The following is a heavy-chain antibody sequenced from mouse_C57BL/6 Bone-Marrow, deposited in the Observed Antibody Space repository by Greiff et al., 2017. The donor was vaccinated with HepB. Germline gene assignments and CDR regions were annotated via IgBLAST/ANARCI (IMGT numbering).Heavy chain of an antibody. D-gene: IGHD1-1*01. Sequence: VQLKESGPVLVKPGASVKMSCKASGYTFTDYYMNWVKQSHGKSLEWIGVINPYNGGTSYNQKFKGKATLTVDKSSRTAYMELNSLTSEDSAVYYCARGATVVAPYWYFDVWGTGTTVTVSS. CDR2: INPYNGGT. J-gene: IGHJ1*03. CDR1: GYTFTDYY. CDR3: ARGATVVAPYWYFDV. V-gene: IGHV1-19*01.